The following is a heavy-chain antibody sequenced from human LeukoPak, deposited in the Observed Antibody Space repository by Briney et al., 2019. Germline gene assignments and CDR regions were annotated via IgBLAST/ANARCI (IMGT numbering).Heavy chain of an antibody. CDR1: GYSFTSYW. V-gene: IGHV5-51*01. J-gene: IGHJ4*02. CDR3: ARPYYYDSSGYYTYPYYFDY. D-gene: IGHD3-22*01. CDR2: IYPGDSDT. Sequence: GESLKISCKGSGYSFTSYWIGWVRQMPGKGLEWTGIIYPGDSDTRYSPSFQGQVTISADKSISTAYLQWSSLKASDTAMYYCARPYYYDSSGYYTYPYYFDYWGQGILVTVSS.